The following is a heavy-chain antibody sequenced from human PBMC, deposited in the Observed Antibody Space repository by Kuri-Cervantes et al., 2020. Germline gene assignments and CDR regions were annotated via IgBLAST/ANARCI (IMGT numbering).Heavy chain of an antibody. CDR3: ARFARDHSHYYFYYMDV. CDR2: IYPGDSDT. V-gene: IGHV5-51*01. D-gene: IGHD4-11*01. Sequence: GESLKISCKGSGYSFTSYWIGWVRQMPGKGLEWMGIIYPGDSDTRYSPSFQGQVTISADKSISTAYLQWSSLKASDTAMYYCARFARDHSHYYFYYMDVWGKGTTVTVSS. CDR1: GYSFTSYW. J-gene: IGHJ6*03.